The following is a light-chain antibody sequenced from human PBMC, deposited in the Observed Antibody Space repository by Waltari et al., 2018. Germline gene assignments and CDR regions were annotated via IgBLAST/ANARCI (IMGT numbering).Light chain of an antibody. V-gene: IGLV1-44*01. CDR1: SSNIGSNA. J-gene: IGLJ3*02. Sequence: QSVLTQPPSASGTPGQRVTISCSGSSSNIGSNAVTWYQQLPGTAPKLLIYSNNKRPSGVPDRFSGSKSGTSASLAISGLLSQDEADYYCAAWDDSLDGSWVFGGGTKLTVL. CDR2: SNN. CDR3: AAWDDSLDGSWV.